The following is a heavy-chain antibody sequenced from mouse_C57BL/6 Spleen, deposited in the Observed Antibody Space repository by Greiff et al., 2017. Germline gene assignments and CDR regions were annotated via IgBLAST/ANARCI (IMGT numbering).Heavy chain of an antibody. J-gene: IGHJ1*03. V-gene: IGHV3-1*01. CDR1: GYSITSGYD. D-gene: IGHD5-2*01. Sequence: EVQLQESGPGMVKPSQSLSLTCTVTGYSITSGYDWHWIRHFPGNKLEWMGYISYSGSTNYNPSLKSRISITHDTSKNHFFLKLNSVTTEDTAAYYCARRISGGYFDVWGTGTTVTVAS. CDR2: ISYSGST. CDR3: ARRISGGYFDV.